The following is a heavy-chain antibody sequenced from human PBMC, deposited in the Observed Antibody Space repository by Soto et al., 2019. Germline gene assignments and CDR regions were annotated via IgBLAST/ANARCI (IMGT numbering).Heavy chain of an antibody. Sequence: SVKVSCKASGFTFTSSAVQWVRQARGQRLEWIGWIVVGSGNTNYAQKFQERVTITRDMSTSTAYMELSSLRSEDTAVYYCAADTLTVVSMDVWGQGTTVTVSS. J-gene: IGHJ6*02. CDR3: AADTLTVVSMDV. D-gene: IGHD2-21*01. V-gene: IGHV1-58*01. CDR1: GFTFTSSA. CDR2: IVVGSGNT.